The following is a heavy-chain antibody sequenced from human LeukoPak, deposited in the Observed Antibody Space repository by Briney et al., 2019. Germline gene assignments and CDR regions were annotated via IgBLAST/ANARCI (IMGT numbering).Heavy chain of an antibody. Sequence: SETLSLTCTVSGGSISSGSYYWSWIRQPAGKGLEWIGRIYTSGSTNYNPSLKSRVTISVDTSKNQFSLKLSSVTAADTAVYYCARTIVVVPAATTYFDYWGQGTLVTVSP. D-gene: IGHD2-2*01. CDR3: ARTIVVVPAATTYFDY. J-gene: IGHJ4*02. CDR1: GGSISSGSYY. V-gene: IGHV4-61*02. CDR2: IYTSGST.